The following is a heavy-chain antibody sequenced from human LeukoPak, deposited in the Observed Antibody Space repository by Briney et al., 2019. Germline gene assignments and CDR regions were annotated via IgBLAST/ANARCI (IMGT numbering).Heavy chain of an antibody. CDR1: GFTFSSYW. Sequence: GGSLRLSCAASGFTFSSYWMSWVRQAPGKGLEWVANIKKDGTEKKYVDSVKGRFTISRDNAKNSLYLQTNSLRAEDTAVYYCARDYGGSSPFDYWGQGTLVTVSS. V-gene: IGHV3-7*01. J-gene: IGHJ4*02. CDR3: ARDYGGSSPFDY. D-gene: IGHD4-23*01. CDR2: IKKDGTEK.